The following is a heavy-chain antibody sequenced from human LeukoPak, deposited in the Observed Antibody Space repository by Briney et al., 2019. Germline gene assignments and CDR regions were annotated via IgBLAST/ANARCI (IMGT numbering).Heavy chain of an antibody. J-gene: IGHJ6*02. CDR1: GVSISSYY. Sequence: PSETLSLTCTVSGVSISSYYWSWIRQPPGKGLEWIGYIYYSGSTNYNPSLKSRVTISVDTSKNQFSLKLSSVTAADTAVYYCASGLYYGSGSYYNYYYGMDVWGQGTTVTVSS. V-gene: IGHV4-59*01. CDR3: ASGLYYGSGSYYNYYYGMDV. D-gene: IGHD3-10*01. CDR2: IYYSGST.